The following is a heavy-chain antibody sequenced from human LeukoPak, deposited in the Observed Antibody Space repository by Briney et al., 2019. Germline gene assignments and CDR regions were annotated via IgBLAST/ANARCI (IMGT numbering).Heavy chain of an antibody. D-gene: IGHD4-23*01. V-gene: IGHV3-66*02. Sequence: GGSLRLSCAASGFTVSSNYMSWVRQAPGKGLEWVSVIYNGSSTYYADSVKGRFTIASGNSKNTLYLQMNSLRAEDTAVYYCARVGVFVGGPGYFDYWGQGTLVTVSS. J-gene: IGHJ4*02. CDR3: ARVGVFVGGPGYFDY. CDR2: IYNGSST. CDR1: GFTVSSNY.